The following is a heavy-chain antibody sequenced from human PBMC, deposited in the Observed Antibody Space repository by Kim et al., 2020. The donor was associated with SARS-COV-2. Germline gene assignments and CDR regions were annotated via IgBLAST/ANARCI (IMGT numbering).Heavy chain of an antibody. CDR1: GFTFSSYW. Sequence: GGSLRLSCAASGFTFSSYWMSWVRQAPGKGLEWVANIKQDGSEKYYVDSVKGRFTISRDNAKNSLYLQMNSLRAEDTAVYYCARQVPRGYSYDVYFDYWGQGTLVTVSS. CDR3: ARQVPRGYSYDVYFDY. V-gene: IGHV3-7*03. CDR2: IKQDGSEK. J-gene: IGHJ4*02. D-gene: IGHD5-18*01.